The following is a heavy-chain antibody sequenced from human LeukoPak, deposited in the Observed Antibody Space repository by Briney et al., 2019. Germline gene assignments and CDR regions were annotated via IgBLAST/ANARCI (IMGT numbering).Heavy chain of an antibody. Sequence: SETLSLTCTVSGGSISSYYWSWVRQPPGKGLEWIGYIYYSGSTNYNPSLKSRVTISVVTSKNQFSLKLSSVTAADTAVYYCERGSGWYYYWGQGTLVTVSS. D-gene: IGHD6-19*01. CDR2: IYYSGST. CDR3: ERGSGWYYY. V-gene: IGHV4-59*01. CDR1: GGSISSYY. J-gene: IGHJ4*02.